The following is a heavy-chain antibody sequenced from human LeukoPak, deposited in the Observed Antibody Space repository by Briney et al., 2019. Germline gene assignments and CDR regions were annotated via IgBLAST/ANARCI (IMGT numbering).Heavy chain of an antibody. V-gene: IGHV4-61*01. Sequence: SETLSLTCTVSGGSLSTTNYYWSWIRQPPGKGLEWIGYIYYSGSTNYNPSLKSRVTISVDTSKNQFSLKLSSVTAADTAVYYCARDRHDYKGTYYYYMDVWGKGTTVTVSS. J-gene: IGHJ6*03. CDR1: GGSLSTTNYY. CDR2: IYYSGST. D-gene: IGHD4-11*01. CDR3: ARDRHDYKGTYYYYMDV.